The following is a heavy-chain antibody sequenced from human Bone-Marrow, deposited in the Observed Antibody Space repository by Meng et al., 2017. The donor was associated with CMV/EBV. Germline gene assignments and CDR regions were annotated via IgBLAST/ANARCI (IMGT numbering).Heavy chain of an antibody. CDR2: FDPEDGET. D-gene: IGHD3-10*01. Sequence: ASVKVSCKASGGTFSSYAISWVRQAPGQGLEWMGGFDPEDGETIYAQKFQGRVTMTEDTSTDTAYMELSSLRSEDTAVYYCATSPITMVRGVILNYWGQGTLVTVSS. J-gene: IGHJ4*02. CDR3: ATSPITMVRGVILNY. V-gene: IGHV1-24*01. CDR1: GGTFSSYA.